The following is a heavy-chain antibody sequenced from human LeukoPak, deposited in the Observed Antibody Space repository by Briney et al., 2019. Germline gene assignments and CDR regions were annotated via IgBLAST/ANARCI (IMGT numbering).Heavy chain of an antibody. Sequence: GESLKISCRGSGYSFTTYWIGWVRQLPGKGLEWMGIIYPGDSDTRYSPSFQGQVTMSADKSINTAYLQWSSLKASDAAMYYCARRQGCSSTSCPPDSWGQGTLVTVSS. V-gene: IGHV5-51*01. CDR2: IYPGDSDT. J-gene: IGHJ4*02. CDR1: GYSFTTYW. CDR3: ARRQGCSSTSCPPDS. D-gene: IGHD2-2*01.